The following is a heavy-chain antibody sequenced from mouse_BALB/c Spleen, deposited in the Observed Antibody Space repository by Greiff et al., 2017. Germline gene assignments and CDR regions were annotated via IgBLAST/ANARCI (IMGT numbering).Heavy chain of an antibody. CDR1: GFSLTSYG. J-gene: IGHJ3*01. Sequence: QVQLQQSGPGLVAPSQSLSITCTVSGFSLTSYGVHWVRQPPGKGLEWLGVIWAGGSTNYNSALMSRLSISKDNSKSQVFLKMNSLQTDDTAMYYCARDLNYGNPFAYWGQGTLVTVSA. CDR2: IWAGGST. CDR3: ARDLNYGNPFAY. V-gene: IGHV2-9*02. D-gene: IGHD2-1*01.